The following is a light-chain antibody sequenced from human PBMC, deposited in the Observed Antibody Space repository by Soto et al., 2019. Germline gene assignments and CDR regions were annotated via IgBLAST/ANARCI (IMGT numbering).Light chain of an antibody. CDR2: GAS. CDR3: LQDYNYPRT. J-gene: IGKJ1*01. CDR1: QSISSW. V-gene: IGKV1-6*02. Sequence: IQMTQPPSTLSASVGDTVTITCRASQSISSWLAWYQQKPGKAPKLLIYGASTLQSGVPSRFSASGSGTDFTLTSTGLQPEDSATYYCLQDYNYPRTFGQGTKVDIK.